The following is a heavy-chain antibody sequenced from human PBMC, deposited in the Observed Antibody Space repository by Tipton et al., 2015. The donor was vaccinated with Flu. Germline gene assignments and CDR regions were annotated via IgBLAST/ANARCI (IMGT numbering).Heavy chain of an antibody. V-gene: IGHV3-7*01. CDR2: IKQGGSEK. D-gene: IGHD2-2*01. CDR1: GFTFNTYW. Sequence: SLRLSCAASGFTFNTYWMTWVRQAPGKGLEWVANIKQGGSEKYYMDSVKGRFTISGDNAKNSLYLQMNSLRAEDTALYYCARTRGGYCTSTSCFADYFDFWGQGTLVTVSS. CDR3: ARTRGGYCTSTSCFADYFDF. J-gene: IGHJ4*02.